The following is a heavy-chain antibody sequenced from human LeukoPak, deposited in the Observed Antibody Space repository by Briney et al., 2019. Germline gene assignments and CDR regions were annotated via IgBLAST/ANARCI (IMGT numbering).Heavy chain of an antibody. CDR2: ISGSGGST. Sequence: GGSLRLSCAASGFTFSSYAMSWVRQAPGKGLGWVSAISGSGGSTYYADSVKGRFTISRDNSKNTLYLQMNSLRAEDTAVYYCAKNVQLLPQGYYYYMDVWGKGTTVTVSS. CDR3: AKNVQLLPQGYYYYMDV. V-gene: IGHV3-23*01. J-gene: IGHJ6*03. CDR1: GFTFSSYA. D-gene: IGHD2-2*01.